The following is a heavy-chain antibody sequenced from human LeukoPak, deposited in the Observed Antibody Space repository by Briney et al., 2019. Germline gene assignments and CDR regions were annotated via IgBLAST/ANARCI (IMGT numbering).Heavy chain of an antibody. CDR2: IRYDGSNK. V-gene: IGHV3-30*02. Sequence: GGSLRLSCAASGVTSRTHWMSWVRQAPGRGLEWVAFIRYDGSNKYYADSVKGRLTISRDNSKNTLYLQMNSPRSEDTALYYCAKGGATVVDYWGQGTLVTVSS. D-gene: IGHD1-26*01. J-gene: IGHJ4*02. CDR3: AKGGATVVDY. CDR1: GVTSRTHW.